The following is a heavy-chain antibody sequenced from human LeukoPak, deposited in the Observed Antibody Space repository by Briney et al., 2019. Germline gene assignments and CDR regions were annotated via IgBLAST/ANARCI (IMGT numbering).Heavy chain of an antibody. J-gene: IGHJ4*02. CDR1: GYTFTGYY. CDR3: ARERIAAAGTSAAEFDY. V-gene: IGHV1-2*02. D-gene: IGHD6-13*01. Sequence: ASVKVSCKASGYTFTGYYMHWVRQAPGQGLEWMGWINPNSGGTNYAQKFQGRVTMTRDTSISTAYMELSRLRSADTAVYYCARERIAAAGTSAAEFDYWGQGTLVTVSS. CDR2: INPNSGGT.